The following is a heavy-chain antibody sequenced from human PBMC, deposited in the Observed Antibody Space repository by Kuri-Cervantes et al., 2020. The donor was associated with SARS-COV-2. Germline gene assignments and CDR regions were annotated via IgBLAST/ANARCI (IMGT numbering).Heavy chain of an antibody. CDR3: AREKYYYDSSGLGGGEDYYCGMDV. Sequence: GESLKISCLTSGFVFGFYEMNWVRQAPGKGLEWVSSISSSSSYIYYADSVKGRFTISRDNAKNSLYLQMNSLRAEDTAVYYCAREKYYYDSSGLGGGEDYYCGMDVWGQGTTVTVSS. J-gene: IGHJ6*02. CDR1: GFVFGFYE. V-gene: IGHV3-21*01. D-gene: IGHD3-22*01. CDR2: ISSSSSYI.